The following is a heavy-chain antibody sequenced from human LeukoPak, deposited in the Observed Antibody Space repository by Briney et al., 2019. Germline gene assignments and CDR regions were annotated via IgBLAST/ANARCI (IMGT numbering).Heavy chain of an antibody. CDR2: ISSSGSTI. Sequence: PGGSLRLSCAASGFTFSSYEMNWVRQAPGKGLEWVSYISSSGSTIYYADSVKGRFTISRDNAKNSLYLQMNSLRAEDTAVYYCARDLDAGVGIVFDYWGQGTLVTVSS. CDR3: ARDLDAGVGIVFDY. D-gene: IGHD3-22*01. CDR1: GFTFSSYE. J-gene: IGHJ4*02. V-gene: IGHV3-48*03.